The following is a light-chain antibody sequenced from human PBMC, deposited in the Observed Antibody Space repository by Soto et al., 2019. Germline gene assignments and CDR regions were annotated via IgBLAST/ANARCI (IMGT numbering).Light chain of an antibody. CDR2: DAS. V-gene: IGKV1-13*02. CDR1: QGISSA. J-gene: IGKJ4*01. Sequence: AIQLTQSPSSLSASVGDRVTITCRASQGISSALAWYQQKPGKAPKLLIYDASSLKSGVPSRFSGSGSGTDFTLTISSRQPEDFATYYCQQFNSYPLLTFGGGTKVEIK. CDR3: QQFNSYPLLT.